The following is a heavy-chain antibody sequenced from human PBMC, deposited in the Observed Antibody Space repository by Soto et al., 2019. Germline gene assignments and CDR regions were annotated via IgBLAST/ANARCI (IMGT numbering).Heavy chain of an antibody. V-gene: IGHV3-30*18. CDR1: GFTFSSYG. Sequence: GGSLRLSCAASGFTFSSYGMHWVRQAPGKGLEWVAVISYDGSNKYYADSVKGRFTISRDNSKNTLYLQMNSLRAEDTAVYYCAKTLGYDSSGYSFDYWGQGTLVTVSS. CDR3: AKTLGYDSSGYSFDY. CDR2: ISYDGSNK. J-gene: IGHJ4*02. D-gene: IGHD3-22*01.